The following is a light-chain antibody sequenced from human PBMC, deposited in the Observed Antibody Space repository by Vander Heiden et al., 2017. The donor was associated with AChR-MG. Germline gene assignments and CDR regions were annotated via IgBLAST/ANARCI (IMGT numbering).Light chain of an antibody. Sequence: DIQMTQSPSSLSASVGDRVTITCRASQGINNDLVWYQQKPGKAPKSLIYAASNLQSGVPSKFSGSGSGTDFTLTISSLQPEDFATYYCQQDNTYPFTFGPRTKVDIK. CDR1: QGINND. J-gene: IGKJ3*01. V-gene: IGKV1-16*02. CDR2: AAS. CDR3: QQDNTYPFT.